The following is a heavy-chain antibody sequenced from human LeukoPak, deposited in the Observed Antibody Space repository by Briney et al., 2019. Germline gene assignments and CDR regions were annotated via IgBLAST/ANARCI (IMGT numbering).Heavy chain of an antibody. D-gene: IGHD6-19*01. Sequence: SETLSLTCTVSGGSISNYYWSWIRQPPGKGLEWIGYIYYSGSTNYNPSLKSRVTISVDTSKNQFSLNLMSVTAADTAVYYCARAGSSGWYGEYWGQGTLVTVSS. CDR1: GGSISNYY. V-gene: IGHV4-59*12. CDR2: IYYSGST. CDR3: ARAGSSGWYGEY. J-gene: IGHJ4*02.